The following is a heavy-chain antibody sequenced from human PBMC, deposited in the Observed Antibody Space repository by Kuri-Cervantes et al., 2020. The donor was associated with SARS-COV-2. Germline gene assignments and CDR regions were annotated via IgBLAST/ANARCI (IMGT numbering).Heavy chain of an antibody. CDR3: ARAYCGGDCEFDY. CDR1: GFTVSGNY. J-gene: IGHJ4*02. Sequence: GESLKISCAASGFTVSGNYMSWVRQAPEKGLEWLSVIYTGDKTYYADSVKGRFTISRDSSENTLYLQMNSLRAEDTAVYYCARAYCGGDCEFDYWGQGTLVTVSS. D-gene: IGHD2-21*02. CDR2: IYTGDKT. V-gene: IGHV3-53*01.